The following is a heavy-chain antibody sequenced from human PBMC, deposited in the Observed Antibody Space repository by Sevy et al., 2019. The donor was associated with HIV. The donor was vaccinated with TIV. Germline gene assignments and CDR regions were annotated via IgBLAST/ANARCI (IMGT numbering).Heavy chain of an antibody. D-gene: IGHD4-17*01. V-gene: IGHV4-30-4*01. CDR2: IYYSGST. J-gene: IGHJ6*02. CDR1: GGSISSGDYY. CDR3: ARATTDYYYGMDV. Sequence: SETLSLTCTVSGGSISSGDYYWSWIRQPPGKGLEWIGYIYYSGSTYYDPSLKSRVTISVDTSKNQFSLKLSSVTAADTAVYYCARATTDYYYGMDVWGQGTTVTVSS.